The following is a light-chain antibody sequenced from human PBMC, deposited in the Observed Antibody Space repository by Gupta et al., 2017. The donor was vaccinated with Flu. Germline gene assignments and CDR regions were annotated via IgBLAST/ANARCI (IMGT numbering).Light chain of an antibody. CDR2: EVS. CDR1: SSDVGAHNY. CDR3: SSYAGSTYAASNIQGV. J-gene: IGLJ2*01. Sequence: QSALTQPPSASGSPGQSVTISCTGTSSDVGAHNYVSWYQQHPGKAPKLMIYEVSKRPSGVPDRFSGSKSGNTASLTVSGLQAEDEADYYCSSYAGSTYAASNIQGVVGGGTKLTVL. V-gene: IGLV2-8*01.